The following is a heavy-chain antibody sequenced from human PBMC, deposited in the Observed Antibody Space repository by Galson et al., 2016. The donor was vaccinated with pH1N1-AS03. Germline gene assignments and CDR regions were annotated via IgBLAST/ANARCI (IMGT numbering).Heavy chain of an antibody. D-gene: IGHD4-17*01. CDR2: IYFNGNT. CDR1: GGSVSSTNYY. V-gene: IGHV4-61*09. CDR3: AREAGDYAEYYFDY. J-gene: IGHJ4*02. Sequence: LSLTCTVSGGSVSSTNYYWSWIRQPAGKGLEWIGHIYFNGNTNYNPSLKSRVTISIDTSKNQFSLKLISVTAADTAVSYCAREAGDYAEYYFDYWGQGSLVTVSS.